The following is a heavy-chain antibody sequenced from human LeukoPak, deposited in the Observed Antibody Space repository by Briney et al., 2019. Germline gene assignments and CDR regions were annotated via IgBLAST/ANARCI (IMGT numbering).Heavy chain of an antibody. D-gene: IGHD6-19*01. CDR2: IIPIFGTA. CDR3: ARENIAVARIFDY. J-gene: IGHJ4*02. Sequence: PSVKVSCKASGGTFSSYAISWVRQAPGQGLEWMGGIIPIFGTANYAQKFQGRVTITADESTSTAYMELSSLRSEDTAVYYCARENIAVARIFDYWGQGTLVTVSS. CDR1: GGTFSSYA. V-gene: IGHV1-69*13.